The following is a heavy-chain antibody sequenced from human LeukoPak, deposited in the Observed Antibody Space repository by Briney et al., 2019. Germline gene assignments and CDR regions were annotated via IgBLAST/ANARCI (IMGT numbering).Heavy chain of an antibody. D-gene: IGHD2-15*01. CDR2: ISGSGGST. Sequence: GGSLRLSCAASGFTFSSYAMSWVRQAPGKGLEWVSAISGSGGSTYYADSVRGRFTISRDNSKNTLYLQMNSLRAEDTAVYYCAKDLLFDYSFDYWGQGTLVTVSS. V-gene: IGHV3-23*01. CDR3: AKDLLFDYSFDY. J-gene: IGHJ4*02. CDR1: GFTFSSYA.